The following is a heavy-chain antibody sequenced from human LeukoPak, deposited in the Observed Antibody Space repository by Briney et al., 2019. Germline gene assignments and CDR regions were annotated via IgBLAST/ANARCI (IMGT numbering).Heavy chain of an antibody. V-gene: IGHV1-2*02. CDR3: ARGYCSGGSCLDY. CDR1: GYTFTGYY. CDR2: INPHSGGT. D-gene: IGHD2-15*01. Sequence: ASVKVSCKASGYTFTGYYMHWVRLAPGQVLEWMGWINPHSGGTKYAQKFQDRVTMTRDTSISTAYMEVSRLRSDDTAVYYCARGYCSGGSCLDYWGQGTLVTVSS. J-gene: IGHJ4*02.